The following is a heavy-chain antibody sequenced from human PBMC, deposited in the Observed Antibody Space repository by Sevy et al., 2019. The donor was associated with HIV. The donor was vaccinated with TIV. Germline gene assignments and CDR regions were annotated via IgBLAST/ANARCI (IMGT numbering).Heavy chain of an antibody. V-gene: IGHV4-38-2*02. CDR2: IYHSGST. D-gene: IGHD3-3*01. CDR1: GYSISSGYY. J-gene: IGHJ3*02. CDR3: ARDRIAAGGLTDDFWSGHDAFDI. Sequence: SETLSLTCTVSGYSISSGYYWGWIRQPPGKGLEWIGSIYHSGSTYYNPSLKSRVTISVDTSKNQFSLKLSLVTAADTAVYYCARDRIAAGGLTDDFWSGHDAFDIWGQGTMVTVSS.